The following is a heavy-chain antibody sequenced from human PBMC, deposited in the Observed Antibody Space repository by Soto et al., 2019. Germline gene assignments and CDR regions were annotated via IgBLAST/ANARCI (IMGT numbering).Heavy chain of an antibody. J-gene: IGHJ4*02. Sequence: ETLSLTCPRLGGSISTYYWSWIWQPPGKGLEWIGYIYYSGSTNYNPSLKSRVTISVDTSKNQFSLKLSSVTAADTAVYYCARETYYDSSGYQGYYFDYWGQGTLVTVS. CDR2: IYYSGST. V-gene: IGHV4-59*01. CDR1: GGSISTYY. CDR3: ARETYYDSSGYQGYYFDY. D-gene: IGHD3-22*01.